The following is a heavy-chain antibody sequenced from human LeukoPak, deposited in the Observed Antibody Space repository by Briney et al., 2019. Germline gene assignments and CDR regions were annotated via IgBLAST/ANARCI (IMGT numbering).Heavy chain of an antibody. CDR2: IYYSGST. V-gene: IGHV4-59*01. Sequence: KASETLSLTCTVSGGSISSYYWSWIRQPPGKGLEWIGYIYYSGSTNYNPSLKSRVTISVDTSKNQFSLKLSSVTAADTAVYYCARGPVAGTGDFDYWGQGTLVTVSS. CDR3: ARGPVAGTGDFDY. J-gene: IGHJ4*02. CDR1: GGSISSYY. D-gene: IGHD6-19*01.